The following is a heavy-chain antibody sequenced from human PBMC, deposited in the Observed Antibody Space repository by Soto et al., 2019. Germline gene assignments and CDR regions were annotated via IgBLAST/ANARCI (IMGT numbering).Heavy chain of an antibody. J-gene: IGHJ4*02. CDR3: ARDRAYYESSGLYFDY. V-gene: IGHV4-59*01. CDR1: GDSIRSYY. D-gene: IGHD3-22*01. CDR2: IYDSGST. Sequence: PSETLSLTCTVSGDSIRSYYWSWIRQPPGKGLEWIGYIYDSGSTNYNPSLKSRVTISVDTSKSQFSLKLSSVTAADTAVYYCARDRAYYESSGLYFDYWGQGTLGTVSS.